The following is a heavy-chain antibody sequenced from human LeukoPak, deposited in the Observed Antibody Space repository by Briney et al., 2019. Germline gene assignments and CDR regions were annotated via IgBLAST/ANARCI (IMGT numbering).Heavy chain of an antibody. Sequence: GGSLRLSCAPSGFTFSRHGMHWVRQAPGKGLEWVAIISNDGSRKYYAHSVEGRFTISRDNSRNTLYLQMDSLRAEDTAVYYCARDRAWNYFDYWGQGTLVTVSS. CDR3: ARDRAWNYFDY. CDR2: ISNDGSRK. V-gene: IGHV3-30*03. CDR1: GFTFSRHG. J-gene: IGHJ4*02. D-gene: IGHD3-3*01.